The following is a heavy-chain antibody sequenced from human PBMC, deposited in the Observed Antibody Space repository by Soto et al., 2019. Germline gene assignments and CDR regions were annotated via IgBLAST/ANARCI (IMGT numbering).Heavy chain of an antibody. CDR2: ISWDDDK. CDR3: AHRLGPTYDY. D-gene: IGHD1-26*01. J-gene: IGHJ4*02. Sequence: QITLKESGPPLVKPTQTLTLTCTFSGFSLSTRGVGVGWIRQPPGKALEWLALISWDDDKRYSPSLNSGLTLXXDTSKNQVVLTMTNMDLVDTATYYCAHRLGPTYDYWGQGTLVTVSS. CDR1: GFSLSTRGVG. V-gene: IGHV2-5*02.